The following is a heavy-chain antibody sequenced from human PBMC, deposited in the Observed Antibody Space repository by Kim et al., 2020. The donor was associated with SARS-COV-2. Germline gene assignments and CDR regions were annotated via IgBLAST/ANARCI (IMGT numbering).Heavy chain of an antibody. J-gene: IGHJ6*01. CDR2: INHSGST. D-gene: IGHD3-10*01. CDR1: GGSFSGYY. V-gene: IGHV4-34*01. CDR3: ARAPYYYGSGSSTYYGMDV. Sequence: SETLSLTCAVYGGSFSGYYWSWIRQPPGKGLEWIGEINHSGSTNYNPSLKSRVTISVDTSKNQFSLKLSSVTAADTAVYYCARAPYYYGSGSSTYYGMDV.